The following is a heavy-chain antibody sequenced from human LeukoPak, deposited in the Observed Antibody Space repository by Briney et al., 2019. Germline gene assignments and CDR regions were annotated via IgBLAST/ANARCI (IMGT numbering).Heavy chain of an antibody. D-gene: IGHD6-13*01. Sequence: SETLSLTCTVSGGSISSSSYYWGWIRQPPGKGLEWIGSIYYSGSTYYNPSLKSRVTISVDTSKNQFSLKLSSVTAADTAVYYCARPFGTGIAAVWGQGTLVTVSS. CDR3: ARPFGTGIAAV. CDR1: GGSISSSSYY. J-gene: IGHJ4*02. CDR2: IYYSGST. V-gene: IGHV4-39*01.